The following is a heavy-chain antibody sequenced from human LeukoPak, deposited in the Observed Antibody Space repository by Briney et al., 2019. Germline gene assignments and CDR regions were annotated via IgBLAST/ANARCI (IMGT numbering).Heavy chain of an antibody. CDR2: ISGSGGST. CDR3: AKEAFYYDSSGNYYVSGGPDPYYFDY. V-gene: IGHV3-23*01. D-gene: IGHD3-22*01. J-gene: IGHJ4*02. Sequence: GGSLRLSCAASGFTFSSYAMSWVRQAPGKGLEWVSAISGSGGSTYYADSVKGRFTISRDNSKNTLYLQMNSLRAEDTAVYYCAKEAFYYDSSGNYYVSGGPDPYYFDYWGQGTLVTVSS. CDR1: GFTFSSYA.